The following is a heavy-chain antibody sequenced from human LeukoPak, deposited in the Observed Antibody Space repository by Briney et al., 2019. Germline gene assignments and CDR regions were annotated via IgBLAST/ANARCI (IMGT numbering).Heavy chain of an antibody. CDR1: YDSICRKNFY. D-gene: IGHD3-3*01. V-gene: IGHV4-39*01. J-gene: IGHJ4*02. CDR3: ARLPRYDFWS. CDR2: IYYSGTT. Sequence: DTLTLTCSASYDSICRKNFYWGCILQPPGKGLERIGSIYYSGTTNYTPSLQSRVPISVDTSKKQFSLKLRSVTAADTAVYYCARLPRYDFWSWGQGTLVTVSS.